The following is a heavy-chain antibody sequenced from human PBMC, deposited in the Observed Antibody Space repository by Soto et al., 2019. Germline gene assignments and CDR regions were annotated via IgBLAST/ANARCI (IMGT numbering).Heavy chain of an antibody. CDR3: ARAGDDCSTTSCYMIDY. D-gene: IGHD2-2*01. Sequence: GASVKVSCTASGSTFTSYAMHWVRQAPGQRLEWMGWIHAGTGNTKYSQKFQGRVTLTRDTSASTAYMELSSLSSEDTAVYYCARAGDDCSTTSCYMIDYWGQGTLVTVSS. CDR2: IHAGTGNT. J-gene: IGHJ4*02. CDR1: GSTFTSYA. V-gene: IGHV1-3*01.